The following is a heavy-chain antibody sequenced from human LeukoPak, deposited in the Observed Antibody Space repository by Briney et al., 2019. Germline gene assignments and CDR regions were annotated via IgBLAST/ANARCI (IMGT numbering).Heavy chain of an antibody. V-gene: IGHV1-18*01. CDR2: ISAYNGNT. Sequence: GASVKVSCKASGYTFTSYGISWVRQAPGQGLEWMGWISAYNGNTNYAQKLQGRVTVTTDTSTSTAYMELRSLRSDDTAVYYCARTVEMATVYNWSDPWGQGTLVTVSS. J-gene: IGHJ5*02. D-gene: IGHD5-24*01. CDR1: GYTFTSYG. CDR3: ARTVEMATVYNWSDP.